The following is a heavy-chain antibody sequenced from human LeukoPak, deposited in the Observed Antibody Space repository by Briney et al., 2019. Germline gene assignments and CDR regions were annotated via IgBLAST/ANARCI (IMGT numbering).Heavy chain of an antibody. D-gene: IGHD6-13*01. CDR2: ISGSGSSL. V-gene: IGHV3-21*01. CDR1: GFPFNSYS. J-gene: IGHJ5*02. CDR3: ARRVAAGVDP. Sequence: GGSLRLSCAVPGFPFNSYSMHWVRQAPGKGLEWVSSISGSGSSLDYSDSVKGRFAVSRDNANDSLYLQMNSLRVDDSAVYFCARRVAAGVDPWGQGTRVTVSS.